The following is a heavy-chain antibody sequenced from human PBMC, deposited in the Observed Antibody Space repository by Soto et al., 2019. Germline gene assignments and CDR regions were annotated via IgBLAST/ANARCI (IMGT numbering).Heavy chain of an antibody. D-gene: IGHD6-19*01. CDR1: GFTFSSYA. J-gene: IGHJ4*02. V-gene: IGHV3-30-3*01. CDR2: ISYDGSNK. CDR3: ARSPGRYSSGLLEPYFDY. Sequence: GGSLRLSCAASGFTFSSYAMHWVRQAPGKGLEWVAVISYDGSNKYYADSVKGRFTISRDNAKNTLYLQMNSLRAEDTAVYYCARSPGRYSSGLLEPYFDYWGQGTLVTVSS.